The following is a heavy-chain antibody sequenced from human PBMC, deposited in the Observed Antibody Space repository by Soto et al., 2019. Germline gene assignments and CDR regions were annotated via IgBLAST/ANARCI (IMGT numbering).Heavy chain of an antibody. J-gene: IGHJ6*02. D-gene: IGHD1-26*01. V-gene: IGHV3-66*01. CDR1: GFTVSSDY. Sequence: EVQVVESGGGLVQPGGSLRLSCVASGFTVSSDYMNWVRQAPGKGLEWVSVIYRGGSTYYADSVKGRFTISRDNSKNTLYLQMNSLRAEDTAVYYCARDPGDRNGMIVWGQGTRVTVSS. CDR2: IYRGGST. CDR3: ARDPGDRNGMIV.